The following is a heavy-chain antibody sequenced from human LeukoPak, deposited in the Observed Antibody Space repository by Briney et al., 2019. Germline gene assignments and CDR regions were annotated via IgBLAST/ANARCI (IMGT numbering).Heavy chain of an antibody. Sequence: ASVKVSCKAPGYTFTGYYMHWVRQAPGQGLEWMRWINPNSGGTNYAQKFQGRVTMTRDTSISTAYMELSRLRSDDTAVYYCARGVDYVWGSYRYTPPDYWGQGTLVTVSS. V-gene: IGHV1-2*02. CDR3: ARGVDYVWGSYRYTPPDY. D-gene: IGHD3-16*02. CDR1: GYTFTGYY. J-gene: IGHJ4*02. CDR2: INPNSGGT.